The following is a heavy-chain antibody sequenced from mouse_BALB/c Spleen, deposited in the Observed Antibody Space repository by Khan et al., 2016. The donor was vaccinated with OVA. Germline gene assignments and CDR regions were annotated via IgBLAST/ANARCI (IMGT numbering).Heavy chain of an antibody. D-gene: IGHD2-2*01. CDR3: AIIYYGYDWFTY. CDR1: GLSLTNYG. CDR2: IWGDGST. J-gene: IGHJ3*01. Sequence: QVQLKESGPGLVAPSQSLSITCTVSGLSLTNYGISWIRQPPGKGLEWLGVIWGDGSTNYHSALIYRLSINKDKSKCQVFLKLNSLQTDDTASYYCAIIYYGYDWFTYWGQGTLVTVSA. V-gene: IGHV2-3*01.